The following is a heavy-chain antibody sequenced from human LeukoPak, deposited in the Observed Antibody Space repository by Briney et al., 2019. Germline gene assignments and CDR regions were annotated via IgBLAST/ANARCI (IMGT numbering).Heavy chain of an antibody. J-gene: IGHJ3*01. CDR2: ITWSGDYT. D-gene: IGHD6-19*01. V-gene: IGHV3-23*01. CDR3: AKVIDSSGSSYDASDF. Sequence: GSLRLSCAASGFTFSSYAMSWVRQAPGKGLEWVSDITWSGDYTFYADSVEGRFTISRDNSKNTLFVQMDSLTAEDTAVYYCAKVIDSSGSSYDASDFWGQGTMVTVSS. CDR1: GFTFSSYA.